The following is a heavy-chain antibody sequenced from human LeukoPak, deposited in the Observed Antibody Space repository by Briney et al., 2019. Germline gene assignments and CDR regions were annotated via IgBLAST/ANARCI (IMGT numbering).Heavy chain of an antibody. Sequence: ASVKVSCKASGYTFTGYYMHWVRQAPGQGLEWMGWINPNSGGTNYAQKFQGRVTMTRDTSISTAYMELSRLRSDDTAVYYCAISIAAAGQAYYYGMDVWGQGTTVTVSS. J-gene: IGHJ6*02. V-gene: IGHV1-2*02. D-gene: IGHD6-13*01. CDR3: AISIAAAGQAYYYGMDV. CDR2: INPNSGGT. CDR1: GYTFTGYY.